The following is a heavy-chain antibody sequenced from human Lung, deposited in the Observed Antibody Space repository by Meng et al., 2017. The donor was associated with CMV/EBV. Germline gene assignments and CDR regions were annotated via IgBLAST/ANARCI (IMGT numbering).Heavy chain of an antibody. V-gene: IGHV3-49*04. CDR2: IRSKGYGGTT. CDR3: VRGCSSAKCHELGYYSCDIDV. J-gene: IGHJ6*02. Sequence: GESLKISCTASGFTFGDYGMSWVRQSPGKGLKWVGFIRSKGYGGTTDYAASVKGRFIISRDDSESIAYLQMNSLKNEDIGVYYCVRGCSSAKCHELGYYSCDIDVWGQGTTVTVSS. CDR1: GFTFGDYG. D-gene: IGHD2-2*01.